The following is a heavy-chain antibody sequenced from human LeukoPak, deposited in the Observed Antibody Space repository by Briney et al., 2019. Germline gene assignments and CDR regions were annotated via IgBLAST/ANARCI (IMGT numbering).Heavy chain of an antibody. D-gene: IGHD3-22*01. V-gene: IGHV3-30*18. CDR3: AKNPRYDSSGYYFDY. Sequence: GGSLRLSCAASGFTFSSYGMHWVRQAPGKGLEWVAVIPYDGSNKYYADSVKGRFTISRDNSKNTLYLQMNSLRAEDTAVYYCAKNPRYDSSGYYFDYWGQGTLVTVSS. J-gene: IGHJ4*02. CDR2: IPYDGSNK. CDR1: GFTFSSYG.